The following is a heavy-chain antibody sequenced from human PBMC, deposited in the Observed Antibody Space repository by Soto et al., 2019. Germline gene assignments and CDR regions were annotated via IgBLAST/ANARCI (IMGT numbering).Heavy chain of an antibody. CDR2: ISTYNGNT. Sequence: QVQLVQSGAEVKKPGASVKVSCKASGYSFITYGISWVRQAPGQGLEWMGWISTYNGNTNYAQKFQGRVTMTTDTSTXTXYXQLRSLRSDDTAVYYCARDRPTSSIRARDYYYAMDVWGQGTTVTVSS. CDR3: ARDRPTSSIRARDYYYAMDV. CDR1: GYSFITYG. J-gene: IGHJ6*02. D-gene: IGHD6-6*01. V-gene: IGHV1-18*01.